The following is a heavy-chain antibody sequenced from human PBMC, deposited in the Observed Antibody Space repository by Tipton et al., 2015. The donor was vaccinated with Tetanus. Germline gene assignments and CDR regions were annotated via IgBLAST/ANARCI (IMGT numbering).Heavy chain of an antibody. D-gene: IGHD5-18*01. CDR2: ISYSGST. V-gene: IGHV4-61*01. J-gene: IGHJ4*02. Sequence: GLVKPSETLSLTCTVSGGSVRSGSYYWNWIRQPPGKGLEWIGYISYSGSTNSNYSLKSRITISQDTSKNQFSLKLTSVTAADTAVYYCARHLTYTYTSRYFDNWGQGTLVTVSA. CDR3: ARHLTYTYTSRYFDN. CDR1: GGSVRSGSYY.